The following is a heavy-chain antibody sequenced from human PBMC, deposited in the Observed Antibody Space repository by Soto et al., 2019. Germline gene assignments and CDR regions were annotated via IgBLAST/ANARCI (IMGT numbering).Heavy chain of an antibody. J-gene: IGHJ4*02. Sequence: VQLLESGGDLVQPGGSLRLSCAASGLTFSSYAMNWVRQAPGKGLEWVSIIYSDGTTSYADSVKGRFTISRDNFKNTLYLQMNNLRAEDTAVYYCAILSNWGQGTLVTVSS. D-gene: IGHD6-6*01. CDR3: AILSN. CDR2: IYSDGTT. CDR1: GLTFSSYA. V-gene: IGHV3-23*03.